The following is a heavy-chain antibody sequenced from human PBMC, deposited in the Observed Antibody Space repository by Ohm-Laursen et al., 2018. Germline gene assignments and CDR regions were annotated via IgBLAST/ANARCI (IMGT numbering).Heavy chain of an antibody. CDR3: ARNFNWENPYNFAY. D-gene: IGHD3-9*01. CDR1: GASMIDYY. V-gene: IGHV4-59*01. J-gene: IGHJ4*02. CDR2: IYYSGST. Sequence: TLSLTCTVSGASMIDYYWNWIRQPPRKGLEWIGYIYYSGSTKYNPSLESRVTISLDTSRNQFSLRLTSLTAADTAVYYCARNFNWENPYNFAYWGQGILVTVSS.